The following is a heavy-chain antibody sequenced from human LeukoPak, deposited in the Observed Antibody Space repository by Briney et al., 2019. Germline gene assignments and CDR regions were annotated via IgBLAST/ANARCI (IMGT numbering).Heavy chain of an antibody. V-gene: IGHV4-38-2*02. Sequence: SETLSLTCTVSAYSISSGYYWGWIRQPPGKGLEWIGEIDHSGSTNYNPSLKSRVTISVDTSKNQFSLKLSSVTAADTAVYYCARANSGWSINFDYWDQGTLVTVSS. J-gene: IGHJ4*02. CDR2: IDHSGST. CDR1: AYSISSGYY. D-gene: IGHD6-19*01. CDR3: ARANSGWSINFDY.